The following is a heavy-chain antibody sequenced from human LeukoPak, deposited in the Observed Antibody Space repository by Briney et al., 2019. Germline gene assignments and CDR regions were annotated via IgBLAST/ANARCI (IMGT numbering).Heavy chain of an antibody. Sequence: SETLSLTCTVSGGSLSSYYWSWIRQPAGKGLEWIGRIYTSGSTNYNPSLKSRVTISVDTSKNQFSLKLSSVTAADTAVYYCAKDLGLRVWGNYRPPAFDYWGQGTLVTVSS. D-gene: IGHD3-16*02. V-gene: IGHV4-4*07. CDR1: GGSLSSYY. CDR3: AKDLGLRVWGNYRPPAFDY. CDR2: IYTSGST. J-gene: IGHJ4*02.